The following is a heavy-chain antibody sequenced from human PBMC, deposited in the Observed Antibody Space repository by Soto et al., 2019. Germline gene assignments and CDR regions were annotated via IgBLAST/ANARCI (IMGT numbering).Heavy chain of an antibody. CDR2: ISAYNGNT. D-gene: IGHD6-13*01. J-gene: IGHJ6*02. CDR1: GYTFTSYG. V-gene: IGHV1-18*01. CDR3: ARDLLAGTRYYYGMDV. Sequence: QVQLVQSGAEVKKPGASVKVSCKASGYTFTSYGISWVRQAPGQGLEWMGWISAYNGNTNYTQKLQGRVTMTTDTSTSTAYMELRSLRSDDTAVYYCARDLLAGTRYYYGMDVWGQGTTVTVSS.